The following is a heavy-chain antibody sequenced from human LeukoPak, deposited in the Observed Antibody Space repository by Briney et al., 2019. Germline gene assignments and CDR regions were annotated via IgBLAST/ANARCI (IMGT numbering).Heavy chain of an antibody. D-gene: IGHD3-22*01. CDR1: GGSISSSSYY. CDR2: IYYSGST. J-gene: IGHJ4*02. V-gene: IGHV4-39*01. CDR3: ARLAMIVVVIPWYYFDY. Sequence: SETLSLTCTVSGGSISSSSYYWGWIRQPPGKGLEWIGSIYYSGSTYYNPSLKSRVTISVDTSKNQFSLKLSSVTAADTAVYYCARLAMIVVVIPWYYFDYWGQGTLVTVSS.